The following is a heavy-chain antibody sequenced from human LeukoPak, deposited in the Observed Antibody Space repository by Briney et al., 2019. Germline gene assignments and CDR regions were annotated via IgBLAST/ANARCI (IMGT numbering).Heavy chain of an antibody. D-gene: IGHD5-24*01. CDR3: ARNLEARWLQLFTGMDY. J-gene: IGHJ4*02. V-gene: IGHV4-30-4*07. CDR2: IYYSGST. Sequence: PSETLSLTCGVSGGSISSGDYSWSWIRQPPGKGLEWIGYIYYSGSTYYNPSLKSRVTISVDTSKNQFSLKLSSVTAADTAVYYCARNLEARWLQLFTGMDYWGQGTLVTVSS. CDR1: GGSISSGDYS.